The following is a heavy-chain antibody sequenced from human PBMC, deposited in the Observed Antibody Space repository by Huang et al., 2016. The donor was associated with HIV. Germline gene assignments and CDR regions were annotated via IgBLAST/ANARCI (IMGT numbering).Heavy chain of an antibody. CDR1: GGCINSLA. CDR2: IVPFFSVT. CDR3: AREGQTWYGKPIAAFEI. V-gene: IGHV1-69*10. D-gene: IGHD6-13*01. J-gene: IGHJ3*02. Sequence: VQLVQSGAEVKRPGTSVKISCKAYGGCINSLAFNWGRQAPGQGLKYRGGIVPFFSVTNYAEKFRGRLTISADKSTSTVFMELRGLTSEDTAVFFCAREGQTWYGKPIAAFEIWGQGTTVIVSP.